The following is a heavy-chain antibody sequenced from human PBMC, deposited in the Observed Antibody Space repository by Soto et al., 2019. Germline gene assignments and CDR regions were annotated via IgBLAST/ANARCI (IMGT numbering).Heavy chain of an antibody. J-gene: IGHJ5*02. Sequence: PGESLKISCKGSGYSFTSYWIGWVRQMPGKGLEWMGIIYPGDSDTRYSPSFQGQVTISADKSISTAYLQWSSLKASDTAMYYCARYWRYCSSTSCYAEFDPWGQGTLVTVSS. CDR2: IYPGDSDT. V-gene: IGHV5-51*01. D-gene: IGHD2-2*01. CDR1: GYSFTSYW. CDR3: ARYWRYCSSTSCYAEFDP.